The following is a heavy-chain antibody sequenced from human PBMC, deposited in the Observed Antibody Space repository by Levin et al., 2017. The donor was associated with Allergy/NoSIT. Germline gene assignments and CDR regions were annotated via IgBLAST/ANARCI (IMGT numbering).Heavy chain of an antibody. CDR3: AKGGDMDV. D-gene: IGHD3-10*01. Sequence: LSLTCAASGFSFSTYGIHWVRQAPGKGLEWVALITSDGSSKFFADSVKGRFTISRDNSKNTLHLQMSSLRPEETAVYYCAKGGDMDVWGQGTTVTVSS. CDR1: GFSFSTYG. J-gene: IGHJ6*02. CDR2: ITSDGSSK. V-gene: IGHV3-30*18.